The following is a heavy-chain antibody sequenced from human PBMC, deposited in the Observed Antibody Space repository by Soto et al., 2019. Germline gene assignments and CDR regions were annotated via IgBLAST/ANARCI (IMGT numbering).Heavy chain of an antibody. Sequence: SETLSLTCTVSGGSISSGGYYWSWIRQHPGKGLEWIGYIYYSGSTYYNPSLKSRVTISVDTSKNQFSLKLSSVTAADTAVYYCARVRKLYYFDYWGQGTLVTVSS. CDR2: IYYSGST. J-gene: IGHJ4*02. CDR1: GGSISSGGYY. D-gene: IGHD6-6*01. CDR3: ARVRKLYYFDY. V-gene: IGHV4-31*03.